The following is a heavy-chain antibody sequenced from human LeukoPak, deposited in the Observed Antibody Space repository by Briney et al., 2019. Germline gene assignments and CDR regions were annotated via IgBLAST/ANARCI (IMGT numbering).Heavy chain of an antibody. D-gene: IGHD3-10*01. Sequence: GGSLRLSCAASGFTFSSYGMHWVRQAPGKGLEWVAVISYDGSNKYYADSVKGRFTISRDNSKNTLYLQMNTLRAEDTAVYYCARGIYGSGSRSRAFDIWGQGTMVTVSS. CDR1: GFTFSSYG. V-gene: IGHV3-30*03. CDR2: ISYDGSNK. J-gene: IGHJ3*02. CDR3: ARGIYGSGSRSRAFDI.